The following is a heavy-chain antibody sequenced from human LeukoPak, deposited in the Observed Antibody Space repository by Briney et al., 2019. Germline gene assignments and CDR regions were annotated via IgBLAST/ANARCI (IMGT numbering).Heavy chain of an antibody. CDR2: IYPGDSDT. D-gene: IGHD3-3*01. CDR1: GYTFSSYW. CDR3: ARQNDFRLDY. V-gene: IGHV5-51*01. J-gene: IGHJ4*02. Sequence: GEPLKISCKSSGYTFSSYWIGWVRQMPGKGLEWMGIIYPGDSDTRYSPSLQGQVTISVDTSIGTAYLQWSSLKASDTAIYYCARQNDFRLDYWGQGTLVTVSS.